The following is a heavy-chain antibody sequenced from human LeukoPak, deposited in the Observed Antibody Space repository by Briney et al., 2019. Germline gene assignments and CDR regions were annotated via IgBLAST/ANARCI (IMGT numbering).Heavy chain of an antibody. CDR2: ISASSVST. V-gene: IGHV3-23*01. J-gene: IGHJ5*02. D-gene: IGHD4-17*01. CDR1: GFTFSSYA. CDR3: AKGIYGDYALDH. Sequence: HPGGSLSLSCAASGFTFSSYAMRWVRQAPGKGLEWVSGISASSVSTHYADSVKGRFTISRDNSKNTLYLQMNSLRAEDTAVYYCAKGIYGDYALDHWGQGTLVTVSS.